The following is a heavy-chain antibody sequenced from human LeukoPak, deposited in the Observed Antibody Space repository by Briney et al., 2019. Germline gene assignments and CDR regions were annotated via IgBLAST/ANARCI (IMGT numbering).Heavy chain of an antibody. V-gene: IGHV1-69*06. Sequence: SVKVSCKASGGTFSSYAISWVRQAPGQGLEWMGGIIPIFGTANYAQKFQGRVTITADKSTSTAYMELSSLRSEDTAVYYCARDPGYCSSTSCYTDYWGQGTLVTVSS. J-gene: IGHJ4*02. D-gene: IGHD2-2*02. CDR2: IIPIFGTA. CDR1: GGTFSSYA. CDR3: ARDPGYCSSTSCYTDY.